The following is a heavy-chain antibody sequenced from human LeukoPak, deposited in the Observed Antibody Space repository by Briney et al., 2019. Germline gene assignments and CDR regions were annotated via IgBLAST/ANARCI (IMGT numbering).Heavy chain of an antibody. CDR1: GFTFSSYS. J-gene: IGHJ3*02. CDR3: AKDGYYYGSGSHGAFDI. CDR2: ISSRSSYI. V-gene: IGHV3-21*01. D-gene: IGHD3-10*01. Sequence: GGSLRLSCAASGFTFSSYSMNWVRQAPGKGLEWVSSISSRSSYIYYADSVKGRFTISRDNSKNTLYLQMNSLRAEDTAVYYCAKDGYYYGSGSHGAFDIWGQGTMVTVSS.